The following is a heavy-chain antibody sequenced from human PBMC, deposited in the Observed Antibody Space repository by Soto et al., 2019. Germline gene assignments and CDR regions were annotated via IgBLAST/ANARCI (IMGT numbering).Heavy chain of an antibody. CDR2: IYYSGST. V-gene: IGHV4-39*01. CDR1: GGSISSSSYY. D-gene: IGHD6-13*01. Sequence: SETLSLTCTVSGGSISSSSYYWGWIRQPPGKGLEWIGSIYYSGSTYYNPSLKSRVTISVDTSKNQFSLKLSSVTAADTAVYYCAGWGPGIAAADFWGQGTLVTVSS. CDR3: AGWGPGIAAADF. J-gene: IGHJ4*02.